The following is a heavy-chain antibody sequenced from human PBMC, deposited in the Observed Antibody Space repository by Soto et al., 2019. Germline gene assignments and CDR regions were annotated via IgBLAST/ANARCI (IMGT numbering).Heavy chain of an antibody. V-gene: IGHV1-46*01. CDR2: INPSGGST. J-gene: IGHJ6*02. CDR1: GYTFTSYY. Sequence: ASVKVSCKASGYTFTSYYMHWVRQAPGQGLEWMRIINPSGGSTSYAQKFQGRVTMTRNTSISTAYMELSSLRSEDTAVYYCARDDCSSTSCPPGMDVWGQGTTVTVSS. D-gene: IGHD2-2*01. CDR3: ARDDCSSTSCPPGMDV.